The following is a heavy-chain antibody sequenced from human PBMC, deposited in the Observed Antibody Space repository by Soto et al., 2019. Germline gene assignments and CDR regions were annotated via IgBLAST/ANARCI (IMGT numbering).Heavy chain of an antibody. CDR2: TYYRSKWYN. J-gene: IGHJ4*02. Sequence: SQTLSLTCAISGDSVSSNSAAWNWIRQSPSRGLEWLGRTYYRSKWYNDYAVSMKSRITINPDTSKNQFSLQLNSVTPEDTAVYYCAREKGADEQLEYFDYWGQGTLVTVSS. D-gene: IGHD6-13*01. CDR3: AREKGADEQLEYFDY. V-gene: IGHV6-1*01. CDR1: GDSVSSNSAA.